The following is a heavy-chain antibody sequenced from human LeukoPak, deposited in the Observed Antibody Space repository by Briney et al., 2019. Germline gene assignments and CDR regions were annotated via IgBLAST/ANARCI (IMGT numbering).Heavy chain of an antibody. CDR1: SGSISSSNYY. D-gene: IGHD2-15*01. CDR2: IFTIGST. Sequence: SETLSLTCTVSSGSISSSNYYWSWIRQPAGKGLEWIGRIFTIGSTNYNPSLNSRVTISIDTSKNQFSLKLSSVTAADTAVYYCARDGCGGSCFHYYYYYMDVWGKGTTVTISS. V-gene: IGHV4-61*02. J-gene: IGHJ6*03. CDR3: ARDGCGGSCFHYYYYYMDV.